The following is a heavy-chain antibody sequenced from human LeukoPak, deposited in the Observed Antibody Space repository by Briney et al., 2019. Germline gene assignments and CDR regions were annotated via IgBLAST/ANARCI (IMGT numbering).Heavy chain of an antibody. CDR3: ARDRGGYFDL. Sequence: SETLSLTCSVSGGSISSYRCSWIRQPAGKGLEWIGRMYASGSTNFNPSLKGRVTISVDTSKNQFSLKLSSVTAADTAVFYCARDRGGYFDLWGRGTLVTVSS. CDR2: MYASGST. V-gene: IGHV4-4*07. D-gene: IGHD4-17*01. CDR1: GGSISSYR. J-gene: IGHJ2*01.